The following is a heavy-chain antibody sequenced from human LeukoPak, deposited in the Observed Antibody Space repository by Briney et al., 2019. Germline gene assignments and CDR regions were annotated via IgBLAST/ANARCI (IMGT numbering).Heavy chain of an antibody. CDR2: IKQDGSEK. CDR1: GFTFSTYW. J-gene: IGHJ4*02. D-gene: IGHD1-14*01. CDR3: ARNQRRLDY. Sequence: PGGSLRLSCAASGFTFSTYWMSWVRQAPGKGLELVANIKQDGSEKYYVDSVKGRFTISRDNAKNSLYLQVNSLRAEDKAVYYCARNQRRLDYWGQGTLVTVSS. V-gene: IGHV3-7*01.